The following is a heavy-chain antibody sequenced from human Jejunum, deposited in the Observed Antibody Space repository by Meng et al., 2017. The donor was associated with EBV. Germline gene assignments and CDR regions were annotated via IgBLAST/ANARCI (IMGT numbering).Heavy chain of an antibody. J-gene: IGHJ4*02. D-gene: IGHD2/OR15-2a*01. Sequence: GQVEQSGGEVQKPGASVKVSCQHSGYMFISYARHWVRQAPGQRLGWMGWINIGNGNTKYSQKFHGRLTISRDTSANTAYLELSSLTSEDTAIYYCATGDDYGNSNFDYWGQGTLVTVSS. CDR2: INIGNGNT. CDR3: ATGDDYGNSNFDY. V-gene: IGHV1-3*04. CDR1: GYMFISYA.